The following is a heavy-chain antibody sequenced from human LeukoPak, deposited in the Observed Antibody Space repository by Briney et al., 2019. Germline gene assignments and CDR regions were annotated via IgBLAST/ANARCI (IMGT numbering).Heavy chain of an antibody. D-gene: IGHD6-19*01. V-gene: IGHV3-66*01. CDR1: GITFSSNY. CDR3: ARDPRRYSSGWLYYFDH. CDR2: IYSGGST. Sequence: PGGSLRLSCAASGITFSSNYMSWVRQAPGKGLEWISVIYSGGSTYYADSVKGRFTIPRDNSKNTLYLQMNSLRAEDTAVYYCARDPRRYSSGWLYYFDHWGQGTLVTVSS. J-gene: IGHJ4*02.